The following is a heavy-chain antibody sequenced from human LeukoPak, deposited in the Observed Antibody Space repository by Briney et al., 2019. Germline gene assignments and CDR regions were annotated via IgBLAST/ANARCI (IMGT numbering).Heavy chain of an antibody. J-gene: IGHJ5*02. CDR2: IYYSGST. CDR1: GGSISSYY. D-gene: IGHD6-13*01. CDR3: ARGGSSWYEFDP. V-gene: IGHV4-59*01. Sequence: SETLSLTCTVSGGSISSYYWSWIRQPPGKGLEWIGYIYYSGSTNYNPPLKSRVTISVDTSKNQFSLKLSSVTAADTAVYYCARGGSSWYEFDPWGQGTLVTVSS.